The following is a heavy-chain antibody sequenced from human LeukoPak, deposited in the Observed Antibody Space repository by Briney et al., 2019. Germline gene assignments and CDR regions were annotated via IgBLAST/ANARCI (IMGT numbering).Heavy chain of an antibody. J-gene: IGHJ4*02. CDR3: ARGPQPHYFDY. CDR2: IISIFGTA. CDR1: GGTFGSYA. V-gene: IGHV1-69*01. Sequence: ASVNVSCKASGGTFGSYAISGVRQAPGQGLEWMGGIISIFGTANYAQKFQGRVTITADESTSTAYMELSSLRSEDTAVYYCARGPQPHYFDYWGQGTLVTVSS.